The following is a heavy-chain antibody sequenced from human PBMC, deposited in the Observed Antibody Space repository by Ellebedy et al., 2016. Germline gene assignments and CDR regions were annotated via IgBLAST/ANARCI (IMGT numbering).Heavy chain of an antibody. CDR2: INPNSGGT. J-gene: IGHJ4*01. CDR1: GYTFTGYY. CDR3: ARRVPTMYYFDY. D-gene: IGHD1-1*01. V-gene: IGHV1-2*02. Sequence: ASVKVSXXASGYTFTGYYMHWVRQAPGQGLEWMGWINPNSGGTNYAQKFQGRVTMTRDTSISTAYMELSRLRSDDTAVYYCARRVPTMYYFDYWGQGTLVTVSS.